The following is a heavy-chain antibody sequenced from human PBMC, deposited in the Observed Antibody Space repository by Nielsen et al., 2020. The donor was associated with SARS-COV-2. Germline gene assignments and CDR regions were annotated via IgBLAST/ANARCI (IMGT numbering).Heavy chain of an antibody. D-gene: IGHD2-2*01. CDR1: GGTFSSYA. V-gene: IGHV1-69*04. J-gene: IGHJ4*02. CDR3: ARWYCSSTSCYFDY. CDR2: IIPILGIA. Sequence: SVKVSCKASGGTFSSYAISWVRQAPGQGLEWMGRIIPILGIANYAQKFQGRVMITADKSTSTAYMELSSLRSEDTAVYYCARWYCSSTSCYFDYWGQGTLVTVSS.